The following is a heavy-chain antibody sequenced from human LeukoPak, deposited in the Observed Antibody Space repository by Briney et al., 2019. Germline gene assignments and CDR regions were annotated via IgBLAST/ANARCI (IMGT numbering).Heavy chain of an antibody. CDR3: ARAGDYGSGSCDFDM. V-gene: IGHV3-74*01. Sequence: GGSLRHSCAAPGVTFSSYLMRWVRQAPGEGLWWVSRIGSGGSTTYADSVKGRFTISRDNAKNTLYLQMNSLRAEDTAVYYCARAGDYGSGSCDFDMWGKGTMVTVSS. CDR2: IGSGGST. J-gene: IGHJ3*02. D-gene: IGHD3-10*01. CDR1: GVTFSSYL.